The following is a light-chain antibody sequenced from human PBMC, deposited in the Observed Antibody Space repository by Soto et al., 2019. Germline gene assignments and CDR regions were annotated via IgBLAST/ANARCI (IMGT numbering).Light chain of an antibody. Sequence: QSVLTQPASVSGSPGQSITISCTGISSDVGGYNYVSWYQQHPGKAPKLMIFEVTNRPSGVSNRFSGSKSGNTASLTISGLQAEDEADYYCSSYTSSSHVVFGGGTKLTVL. J-gene: IGLJ2*01. CDR2: EVT. V-gene: IGLV2-14*01. CDR3: SSYTSSSHVV. CDR1: SSDVGGYNY.